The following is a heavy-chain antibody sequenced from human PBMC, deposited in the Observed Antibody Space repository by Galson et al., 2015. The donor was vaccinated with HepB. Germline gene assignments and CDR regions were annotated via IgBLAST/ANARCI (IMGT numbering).Heavy chain of an antibody. D-gene: IGHD4-11*01. V-gene: IGHV3-49*03. CDR1: GFIFNDDA. J-gene: IGHJ4*02. CDR2: MRSLAYGGTT. CDR3: ARAPIYSNRGYYSDY. Sequence: SLRLSCAASGFIFNDDALSWFRQSPGKGLERVGFMRSLAYGGTTEYAASVEGRFTISRDDSKSISYLQMNSLKPEDTAVYYCARAPIYSNRGYYSDYWGQGTLVTVSS.